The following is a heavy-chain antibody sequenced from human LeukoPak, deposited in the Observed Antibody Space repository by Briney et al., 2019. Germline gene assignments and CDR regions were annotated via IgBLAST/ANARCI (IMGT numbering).Heavy chain of an antibody. V-gene: IGHV1-2*02. J-gene: IGHJ5*02. CDR1: GYTFTGYY. D-gene: IGHD6-13*01. Sequence: GSVKVSCTASGYTFTGYYMHWVRQAPGQGLEWMGWINTNSGGTNYTQKFQGRVTMTRDTSISTAYMELSRLRSDDTAVYYCARVGRSSSWYRYWFDPWGQGTLVTVSS. CDR3: ARVGRSSSWYRYWFDP. CDR2: INTNSGGT.